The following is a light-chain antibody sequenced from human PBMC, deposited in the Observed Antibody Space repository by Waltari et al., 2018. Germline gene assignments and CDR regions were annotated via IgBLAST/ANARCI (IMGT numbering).Light chain of an antibody. V-gene: IGKV1-17*01. J-gene: IGKJ2*01. CDR1: DVATVR. CDR3: LQHKSYPHS. CDR2: AAS. Sequence: DIQVTQSPPPLSAFVGDRVTITCRTSDVATVRLGWFQQKPGKAPKRLIHAASTVAIGVPSRFSGSGSGTEFTLTISSFLPEDSATYYCLQHKSYPHSFGQGTKVEI.